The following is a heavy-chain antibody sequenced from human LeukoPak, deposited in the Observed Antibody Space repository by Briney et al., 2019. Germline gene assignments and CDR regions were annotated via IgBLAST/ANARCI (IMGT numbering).Heavy chain of an antibody. CDR2: ISSSSSTI. V-gene: IGHV3-48*01. CDR1: GFTFSSYR. Sequence: GGSLRLSCAASGFTFSSYRMNWVRQAPGKGLEWASYISSSSSTIYYADSVKGRFTISRDNAKNSLYLQMNSLRAEDTAVYYCARDWGSTIFGVVTRYNPFDYWGQGTLVTVSS. CDR3: ARDWGSTIFGVVTRYNPFDY. J-gene: IGHJ4*02. D-gene: IGHD3-3*01.